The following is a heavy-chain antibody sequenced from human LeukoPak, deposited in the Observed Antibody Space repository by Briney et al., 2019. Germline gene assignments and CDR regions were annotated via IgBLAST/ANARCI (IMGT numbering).Heavy chain of an antibody. CDR1: GYTLTELS. D-gene: IGHD2-15*01. CDR3: ATRGQYCSGGSCYSLAWYFDL. Sequence: ASVKVSCKVSGYTLTELSMHWVRQAPGKGLEWMGGFDPEDGETIYAQKFQGRVTMTEDTSTDTAYMELSSLRSEDAAVYYCATRGQYCSGGSCYSLAWYFDLWGRGTLVTVSP. J-gene: IGHJ2*01. CDR2: FDPEDGET. V-gene: IGHV1-24*01.